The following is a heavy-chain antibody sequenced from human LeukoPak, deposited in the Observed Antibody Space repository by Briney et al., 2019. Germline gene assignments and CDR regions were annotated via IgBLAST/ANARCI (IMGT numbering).Heavy chain of an antibody. V-gene: IGHV4-39*01. D-gene: IGHD6-19*01. CDR3: ARGPDSGWYPSS. CDR1: GASISSGHY. J-gene: IGHJ5*02. CDR2: VYYTGVT. Sequence: SETLSLTCTVSGASISSGHYWGWIRQPPGKGLEWVGSVYYTGVTDYTPSLKSRVTISVERSKNQFSLKLRSVTAADTAVYYCARGPDSGWYPSSWGQGTLVTVSS.